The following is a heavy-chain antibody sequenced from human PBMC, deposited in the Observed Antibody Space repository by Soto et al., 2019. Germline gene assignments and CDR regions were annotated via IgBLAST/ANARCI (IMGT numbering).Heavy chain of an antibody. V-gene: IGHV1-69*01. J-gene: IGHJ6*02. CDR3: AGGRIVVVGIRAYYGMDV. D-gene: IGHD3-22*01. CDR2: IIPVFGLV. CDR1: GGTPSNSA. Sequence: QVHLLLQSGAEVKKPGSSVKVSCKASGGTPSNSAISWVRQAPGQGLEWMGGIIPVFGLVKYAQNFQGRVTIPADESTNTAYMELSSLRPEDTAVYYWAGGRIVVVGIRAYYGMDVWGQGTTVTVSS.